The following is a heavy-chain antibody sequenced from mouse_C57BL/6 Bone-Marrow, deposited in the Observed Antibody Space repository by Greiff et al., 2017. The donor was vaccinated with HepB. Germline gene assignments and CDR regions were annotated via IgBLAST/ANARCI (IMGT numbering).Heavy chain of an antibody. D-gene: IGHD3-2*02. CDR3: ARERGDSSGYDYFDY. V-gene: IGHV3-6*01. Sequence: ESGPGLVKPSQSLSLTCSVTGYSITSGYYWNWIRQFPGNKLEWMGYISYDGSNNYNPSLKNRISITRDTSKNQFFLKLNSVTTEDTATYYCARERGDSSGYDYFDYWGQGTTLTVSS. J-gene: IGHJ2*01. CDR1: GYSITSGYY. CDR2: ISYDGSN.